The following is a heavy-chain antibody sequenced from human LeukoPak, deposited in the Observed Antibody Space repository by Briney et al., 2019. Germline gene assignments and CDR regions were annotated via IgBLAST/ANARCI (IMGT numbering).Heavy chain of an antibody. Sequence: GGSLRLSCAASGFTFSSYSMNWVRQAPGKGLEWVSSIFPSGGEIHYADSVRGRFTISRDNSKSTLSLQMSSLRAEDTAIYYCATYRQVLLPFESWGQGTLVTVSS. CDR1: GFTFSSYS. CDR2: IFPSGGEI. D-gene: IGHD2-8*02. J-gene: IGHJ4*02. CDR3: ATYRQVLLPFES. V-gene: IGHV3-21*04.